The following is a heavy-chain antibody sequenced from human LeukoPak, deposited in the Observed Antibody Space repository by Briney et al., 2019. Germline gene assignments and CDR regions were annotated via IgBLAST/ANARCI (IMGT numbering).Heavy chain of an antibody. V-gene: IGHV3-48*03. Sequence: QTGGSLRLSCAASGFTFSSYEMNWVRQAPGKGLEWVSSISRGGSPIYYADSVRGRFTTSRDNAKKSLFPQMNSLRAEDTAVYYCARVSWRGEIYWGQGTLVSVSS. CDR2: ISRGGSPI. J-gene: IGHJ4*02. CDR3: ARVSWRGEIY. CDR1: GFTFSSYE. D-gene: IGHD3-3*01.